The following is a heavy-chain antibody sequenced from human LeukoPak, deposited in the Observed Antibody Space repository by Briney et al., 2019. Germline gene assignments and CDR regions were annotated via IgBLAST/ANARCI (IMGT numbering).Heavy chain of an antibody. D-gene: IGHD1-1*01. CDR1: GFTFSSYA. V-gene: IGHV3-23*01. CDR3: AKDFWRYRNYYYYYMDV. CDR2: ISGSGGST. Sequence: GGSLRLSCAASGFTFSSYAMSWVRQAPGKGLEWVSAISGSGGSTYYADSVKGRFTISRDNSKNTLYLQMNSLRAEDTAVYYCAKDFWRYRNYYYYYMDVWGKGTTVTVSS. J-gene: IGHJ6*03.